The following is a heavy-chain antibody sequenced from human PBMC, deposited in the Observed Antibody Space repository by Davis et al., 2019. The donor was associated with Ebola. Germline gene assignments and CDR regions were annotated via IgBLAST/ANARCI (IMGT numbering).Heavy chain of an antibody. J-gene: IGHJ5*02. CDR2: INHSGST. CDR1: GGSFSGYY. CDR3: ARGYSNWFDP. D-gene: IGHD1-26*01. V-gene: IGHV4-34*01. Sequence: MPSETLSLTCAVYGGSFSGYYWSWIRQPPGKGLEWIGEINHSGSTNYNPSLKSRVTISVDTSKNQFPLKLSSVTAADTAVYYCARGYSNWFDPWGQGTLVTVSP.